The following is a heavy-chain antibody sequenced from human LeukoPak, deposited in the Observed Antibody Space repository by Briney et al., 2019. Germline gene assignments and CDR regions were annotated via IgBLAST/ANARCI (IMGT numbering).Heavy chain of an antibody. CDR3: VRIPNSAGFPNWFDP. CDR1: GFSFKNYA. J-gene: IGHJ5*02. V-gene: IGHV3-21*01. CDR2: ISSNNDYI. D-gene: IGHD6-19*01. Sequence: GGSLRLSCAASGFSFKNYAMNWVRQAPGKGLEWVSSISSNNDYIYYADSVKGRFTISRDNAKNSLYLQMNSLRAEDTAVYYCVRIPNSAGFPNWFDPWGQGALVTVSS.